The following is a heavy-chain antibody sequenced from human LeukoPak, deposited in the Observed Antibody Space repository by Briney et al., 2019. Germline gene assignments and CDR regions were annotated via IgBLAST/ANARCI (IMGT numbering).Heavy chain of an antibody. CDR3: AKAHDYYDSSGYRDY. V-gene: IGHV3-23*01. J-gene: IGHJ4*02. CDR1: GFTFSSYA. CDR2: ISGSGGST. D-gene: IGHD3-22*01. Sequence: TGGSLRLSCAASGFTFSSYAMSWVRQAPGKGLEWVSAISGSGGSTYYADSVKGRFTISRDNSKNTLYLQMNSLRAEDTAVYYCAKAHDYYDSSGYRDYWGQGTLVTVPS.